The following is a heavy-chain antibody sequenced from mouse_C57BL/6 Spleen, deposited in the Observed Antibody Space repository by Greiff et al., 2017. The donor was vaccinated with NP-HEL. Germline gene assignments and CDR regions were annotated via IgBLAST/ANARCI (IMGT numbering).Heavy chain of an antibody. J-gene: IGHJ2*01. CDR1: GFTFSSYA. V-gene: IGHV5-9-1*02. CDR2: ISSGGDYI. CDR3: TREGLTLDY. D-gene: IGHD3-3*01. Sequence: EVKLEESGEGLVKPGGSLKLSCAASGFTFSSYAMSWVRQTPEKRLEWVAYISSGGDYIYYADTVKGRFTISRDNARNTLYLQMSSLKSEDTAMYYCTREGLTLDYWGQGTTLTVSS.